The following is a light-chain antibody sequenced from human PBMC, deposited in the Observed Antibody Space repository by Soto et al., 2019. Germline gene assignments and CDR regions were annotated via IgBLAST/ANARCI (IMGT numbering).Light chain of an antibody. CDR2: AAS. Sequence: DIQMTQSPSSLSASVGDRVTLTCRASQVINNYLAWYQQKPGKVPKLLIYAASTLPSGVPSRFSGSGSGTDFTLTISSLQPEDVATYYSQKYNSAPFTFGGGTKVEIK. J-gene: IGKJ4*01. CDR3: QKYNSAPFT. CDR1: QVINNY. V-gene: IGKV1-27*01.